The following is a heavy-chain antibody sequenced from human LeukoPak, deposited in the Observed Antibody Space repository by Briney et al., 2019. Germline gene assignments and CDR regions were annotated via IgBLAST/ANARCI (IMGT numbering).Heavy chain of an antibody. D-gene: IGHD2-2*01. CDR3: ARGGSPRYCSSTSCFNWFDP. Sequence: SETLSLTCTVSGGSISSGSYYWSWIRQPAGKGLEWIGRIYTSGSTNYNPSLKSRVTISVDTSKNQFSLKLSSVTAADTAVYYCARGGSPRYCSSTSCFNWFDPWGQGTLVTVSS. CDR2: IYTSGST. J-gene: IGHJ5*02. V-gene: IGHV4-61*02. CDR1: GGSISSGSYY.